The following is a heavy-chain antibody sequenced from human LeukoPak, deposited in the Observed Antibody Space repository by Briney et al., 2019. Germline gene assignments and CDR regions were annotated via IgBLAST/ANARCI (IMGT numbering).Heavy chain of an antibody. J-gene: IGHJ4*02. V-gene: IGHV4-30-2*01. Sequence: SQTLSLTCIVSGGSISRGGYYWSWIRQPPGKGLEWIGYISHSGSAYYNPSLKSRVTISVDRSKNQFSLKLTSVTAADTAVYYCARVGYCTNGVCLFDYWGQGTLVTVSS. CDR3: ARVGYCTNGVCLFDY. CDR2: ISHSGSA. CDR1: GGSISRGGYY. D-gene: IGHD2-8*01.